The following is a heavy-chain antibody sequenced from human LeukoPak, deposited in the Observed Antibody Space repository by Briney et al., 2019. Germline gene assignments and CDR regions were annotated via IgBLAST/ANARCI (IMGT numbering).Heavy chain of an antibody. CDR2: IYHSGDT. CDR3: ARDTRIEWLRFLDY. D-gene: IGHD5-12*01. J-gene: IGHJ4*02. V-gene: IGHV4-31*03. Sequence: SQTLPLTCTVSGDSISNGGSISNGGHYWSWIRQFPRKGLEWIGYIYHSGDTYYNPSLESRVTISVDTSENRFSLKLNSVTAADTAIYYCARDTRIEWLRFLDYWGQGILVTVSS. CDR1: GDSISNGGSISNGGHY.